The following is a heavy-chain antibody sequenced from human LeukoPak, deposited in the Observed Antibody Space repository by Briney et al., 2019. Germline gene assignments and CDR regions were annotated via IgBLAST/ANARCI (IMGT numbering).Heavy chain of an antibody. V-gene: IGHV3-66*04. CDR1: GFSITTND. CDR3: AKRSPPY. Sequence: GGSLRLSCTASGFSITTNDMNWVRQAPGKGPEWVALIYISGITKYADSVQGRFTISRDNSESTLYLQMNSLRAEDTAVYYCAKRSPPYWGQGTLVTVSS. J-gene: IGHJ4*02. CDR2: IYISGIT.